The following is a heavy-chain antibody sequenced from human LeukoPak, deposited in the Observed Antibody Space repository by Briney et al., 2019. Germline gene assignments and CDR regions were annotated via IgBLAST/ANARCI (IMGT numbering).Heavy chain of an antibody. V-gene: IGHV4-61*02. D-gene: IGHD3-10*01. J-gene: IGHJ4*02. Sequence: SETLSLTCTVSGGSISSVSYYWSWIRQPAGKGLEWTGRIYTSGSTNYNPSLTSRVTITVDKSKNQFSMKLSSVTAAVTAVYYCARGVSSYGSGNYALRDYFDYWGQGTLVTVSS. CDR1: GGSISSVSYY. CDR3: ARGVSSYGSGNYALRDYFDY. CDR2: IYTSGST.